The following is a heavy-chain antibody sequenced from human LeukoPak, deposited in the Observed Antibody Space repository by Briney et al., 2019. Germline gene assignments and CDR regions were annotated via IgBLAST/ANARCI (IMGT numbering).Heavy chain of an antibody. Sequence: SETLSLTCTVSGGSISSYYWSWIRQPPGKGLEWIGYIYYSGSTNSNPSLKSRVTISVDMSKNQFSLKLSSVTAADTAVYYCARGGRFRKVLFDYWGQGILVTVSS. CDR2: IYYSGST. D-gene: IGHD1-14*01. CDR1: GGSISSYY. CDR3: ARGGRFRKVLFDY. J-gene: IGHJ4*02. V-gene: IGHV4-59*01.